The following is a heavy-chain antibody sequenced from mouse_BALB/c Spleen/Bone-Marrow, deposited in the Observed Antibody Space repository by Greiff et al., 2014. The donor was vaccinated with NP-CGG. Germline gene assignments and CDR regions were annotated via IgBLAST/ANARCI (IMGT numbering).Heavy chain of an antibody. CDR2: IDPANGNT. CDR1: GFNIKDTY. V-gene: IGHV14-3*02. J-gene: IGHJ3*01. Sequence: VQLQQSGAELVKPGASVKLSCTASGFNIKDTYMHWVKQRPEQGLEWIGRIDPANGNTKYDPKFQGKATITADTSSNTAYLQLSSLTSEDTAVYYCAIYYSGGSGFAYWGQGPLVTVSA. D-gene: IGHD1-1*01. CDR3: AIYYSGGSGFAY.